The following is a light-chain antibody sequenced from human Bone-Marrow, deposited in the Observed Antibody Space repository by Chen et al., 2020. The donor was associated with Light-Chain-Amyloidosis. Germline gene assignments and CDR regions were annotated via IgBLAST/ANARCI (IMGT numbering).Light chain of an antibody. CDR2: EVT. J-gene: IGLJ1*01. V-gene: IGLV2-14*01. CDR3: SSYTITNTLV. Sequence: QSARTPPASVSGSPAQSIPIPCPGTSSDVGGDNHVSWYQQHPDKAPKLMIYEVTNRPSWVPDRFSGSKSDNTASLTISGLQTEDEADYFCSSYTITNTLVFGSGTRVTVL. CDR1: SSDVGGDNH.